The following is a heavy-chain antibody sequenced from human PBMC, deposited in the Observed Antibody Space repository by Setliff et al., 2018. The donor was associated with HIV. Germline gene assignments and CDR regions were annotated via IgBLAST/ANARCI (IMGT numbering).Heavy chain of an antibody. CDR1: GLTFKSYG. D-gene: IGHD1-20*01. CDR3: AKSFASGPTNWNIDV. CDR2: IQYDESNK. V-gene: IGHV3-30*02. Sequence: PGGSLRLSCAVSGLTFKSYGFHWVCQIPGKGPEWVTFIQYDESNKHYADSVRGRFTISRDNSKNTVFLQMNGLRSEDTAIYYCAKSFASGPTNWNIDVWGKGTTVTVSS. J-gene: IGHJ6*03.